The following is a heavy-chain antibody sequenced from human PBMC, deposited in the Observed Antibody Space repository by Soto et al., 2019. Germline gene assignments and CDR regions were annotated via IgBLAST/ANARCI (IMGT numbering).Heavy chain of an antibody. D-gene: IGHD6-19*01. J-gene: IGHJ6*02. CDR2: IKQDGSEK. Sequence: GSLRLSCAASGFTFSSYWMSWVRQAPGKGLEWVANIKQDGSEKYYVDSVKGRFTISRDNAKNSLYLQMNSLRAEDTAVYYCAREPGIAVAGPSYGMDVWGQGTTVTVSS. CDR1: GFTFSSYW. V-gene: IGHV3-7*01. CDR3: AREPGIAVAGPSYGMDV.